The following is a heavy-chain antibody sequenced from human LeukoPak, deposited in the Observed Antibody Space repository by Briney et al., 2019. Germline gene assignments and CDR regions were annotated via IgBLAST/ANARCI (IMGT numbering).Heavy chain of an antibody. D-gene: IGHD3-3*01. Sequence: ASVKVSCKASGYTFTGYYMHWVRQAPGQGLEWMGWINPNSGGTNYAQKFQGRVTMTRDTSISTAYMELSSLRSEDTAVYYCARGHNRITIFGVVIHDRYYFDYWGQGTLVTVSS. V-gene: IGHV1-2*02. CDR3: ARGHNRITIFGVVIHDRYYFDY. CDR2: INPNSGGT. CDR1: GYTFTGYY. J-gene: IGHJ4*02.